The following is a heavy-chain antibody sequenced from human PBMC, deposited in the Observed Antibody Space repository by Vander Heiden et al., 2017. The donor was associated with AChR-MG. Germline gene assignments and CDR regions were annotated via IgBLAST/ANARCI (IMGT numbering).Heavy chain of an antibody. V-gene: IGHV1-2*04. Sequence: QVQLVQSGAEVKKPGASVKVSCKASGYTFTGYYMHWVRQAPGQGVEWMGWINPNSGGTNYAQKFQGWVTMTRDTSISTAYMELSRLRSDDTAVYYCARGGRITIFGVGKPPLDHWGQGTLVTVSS. CDR1: GYTFTGYY. J-gene: IGHJ4*02. CDR3: ARGGRITIFGVGKPPLDH. CDR2: INPNSGGT. D-gene: IGHD3-3*01.